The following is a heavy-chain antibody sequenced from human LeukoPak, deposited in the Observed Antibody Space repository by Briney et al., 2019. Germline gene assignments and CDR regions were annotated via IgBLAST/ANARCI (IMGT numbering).Heavy chain of an antibody. V-gene: IGHV4-34*01. J-gene: IGHJ5*02. D-gene: IGHD6-13*01. CDR2: INHSGST. CDR3: ARILSDSSRDWFDP. CDR1: GGSFSGYY. Sequence: SETLSLTCAVYGGSFSGYYWSWIRQPPGKGLEWIGEINHSGSTNYNPSLKSRVTISIDTSRNHFSLKLSSVTAADTALYYCARILSDSSRDWFDPWGQGALVTVSS.